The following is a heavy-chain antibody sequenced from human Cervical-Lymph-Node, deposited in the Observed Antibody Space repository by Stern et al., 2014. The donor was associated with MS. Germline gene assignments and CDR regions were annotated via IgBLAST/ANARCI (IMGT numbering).Heavy chain of an antibody. CDR2: SYPGDSDT. V-gene: IGHV5-51*03. Sequence: QLVQSGAEVKKPGESLKISCKGSGYSFTSYWIGWVRQMPRKGLEGMGNSYPGDSDTRYSPSFQGQVTISADKSISTAYLQWSSLKASDTAMYYCARMADVSLAGDFDYWGQGTLVTVSS. CDR1: GYSFTSYW. D-gene: IGHD6-19*01. CDR3: ARMADVSLAGDFDY. J-gene: IGHJ4*02.